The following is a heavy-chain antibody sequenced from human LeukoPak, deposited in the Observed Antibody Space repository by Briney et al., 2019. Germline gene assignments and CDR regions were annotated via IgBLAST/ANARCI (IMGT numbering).Heavy chain of an antibody. CDR1: GFTFRMYW. D-gene: IGHD3-3*01. V-gene: IGHV3-7*03. CDR2: IKEDGSDK. Sequence: GGSLRLSCAASGFTFRMYWMSWVRQTPGKGLEWVANIKEDGSDKYYVDSLKGRFTISRDNAKNSLYLQMNSLRAEDTAVYYCAKDRTRQAYWGQGTLVTVSS. CDR3: AKDRTRQAY. J-gene: IGHJ4*02.